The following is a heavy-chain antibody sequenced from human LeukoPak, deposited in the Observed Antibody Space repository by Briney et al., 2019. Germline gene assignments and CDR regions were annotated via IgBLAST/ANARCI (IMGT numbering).Heavy chain of an antibody. CDR3: ARDQVPLSPFNWFDP. J-gene: IGHJ5*02. Sequence: ASVKVSCKASGGTFSSYAISWVRQAPGQGLEWMGGIIPIFGTANYAQKFQGRVTITADESTSTAYMELSSLRSEDTTVYYCARDQVPLSPFNWFDPWGQGTPVTVSS. CDR2: IIPIFGTA. V-gene: IGHV1-69*13. CDR1: GGTFSSYA.